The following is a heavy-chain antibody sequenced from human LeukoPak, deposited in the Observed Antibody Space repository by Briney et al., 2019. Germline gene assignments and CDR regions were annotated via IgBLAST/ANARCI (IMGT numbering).Heavy chain of an antibody. CDR3: AVKWTYDGFDI. V-gene: IGHV3-74*01. CDR1: GFTFSSDW. D-gene: IGHD1-26*01. Sequence: GGSLSLSCAASGFTFSSDWMHWVRQAPGKGLVWVSRINSDGSTTTYADSMKGRFTIPRDNAKNTLYLQMNSLRAEDTAVYYCAVKWTYDGFDIWGQGTMVTVSS. CDR2: INSDGSTT. J-gene: IGHJ3*02.